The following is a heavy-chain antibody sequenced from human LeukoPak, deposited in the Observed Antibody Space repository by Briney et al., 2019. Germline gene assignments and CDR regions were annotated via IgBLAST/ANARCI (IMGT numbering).Heavy chain of an antibody. CDR3: ARDGSPFDS. V-gene: IGHV3-7*01. CDR1: GFTFSSYW. Sequence: GGSLGLSCAASGFTFSSYWMSWVRQAPGKGLEWVANINQDGSEKYYVDSVKGRFTISRDNAKKSLYLQMNSLRAEDTAVYYCARDGSPFDSWGQGTLVTVSS. CDR2: INQDGSEK. D-gene: IGHD6-25*01. J-gene: IGHJ4*02.